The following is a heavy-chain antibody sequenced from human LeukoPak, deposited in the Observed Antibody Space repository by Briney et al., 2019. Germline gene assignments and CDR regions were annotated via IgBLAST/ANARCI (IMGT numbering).Heavy chain of an antibody. V-gene: IGHV1-18*01. J-gene: IGHJ5*02. CDR1: GYTFTSYG. D-gene: IGHD2-15*01. CDR3: ARDWDCSGGSCYSPNWFDP. Sequence: GASVKVSCKASGYTFTSYGISWVRQAPGQGLEGMGWISAYNGNTNYAQKLQGRVTMTTDTSTSTAYMELRSLRSDDTAVYYCARDWDCSGGSCYSPNWFDPWGQGTLVTVSS. CDR2: ISAYNGNT.